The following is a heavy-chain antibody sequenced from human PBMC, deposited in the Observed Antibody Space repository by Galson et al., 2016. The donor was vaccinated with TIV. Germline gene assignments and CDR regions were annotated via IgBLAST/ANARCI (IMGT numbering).Heavy chain of an antibody. V-gene: IGHV3-21*01. CDR3: ARVKGDGEYSYGAFEF. D-gene: IGHD5-18*01. J-gene: IGHJ4*02. Sequence: SLRLSCAASGFTFSSLSMHWVRQAPGKGLEWVSSISNTGSFKHYPDSLKGQFTISRDNAKNSLTLQMTSLRVDDTAVYYCARVKGDGEYSYGAFEFWGQGTQVTVSS. CDR2: ISNTGSFK. CDR1: GFTFSSLS.